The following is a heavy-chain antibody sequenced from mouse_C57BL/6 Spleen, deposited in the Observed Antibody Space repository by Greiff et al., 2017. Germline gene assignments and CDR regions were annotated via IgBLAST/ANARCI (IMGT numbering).Heavy chain of an antibody. V-gene: IGHV1-81*01. CDR3: ARRTTKYFDV. CDR2: IYPRSGNT. J-gene: IGHJ1*03. CDR1: GYTFTSYG. Sequence: VQVVESGAELARPGASVKLSCKASGYTFTSYGISWVKQRTGQGLEWIGEIYPRSGNTYYNEKFKGKATLTADKSSSTAYMELRSLTSEDSAVYFCARRTTKYFDVWGTGTTVTVSS. D-gene: IGHD1-1*01.